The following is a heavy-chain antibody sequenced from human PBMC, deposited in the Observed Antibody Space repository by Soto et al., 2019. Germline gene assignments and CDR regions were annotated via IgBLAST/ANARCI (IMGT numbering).Heavy chain of an antibody. CDR1: GFTVSSNY. V-gene: IGHV3-66*01. CDR2: IYGGGNT. D-gene: IGHD3-9*01. CDR3: AIYDLLTGYFDH. J-gene: IGHJ4*02. Sequence: EVQLVESGGGLVQPGGSLRLSCAASGFTVSSNYMSWVRQAPGKGLEWVSVIYGGGNTYYADSVKGRFTISRDNSKNTLYLQMNSLRAEDTAVYDCAIYDLLTGYFDHWGQGTLVTVSS.